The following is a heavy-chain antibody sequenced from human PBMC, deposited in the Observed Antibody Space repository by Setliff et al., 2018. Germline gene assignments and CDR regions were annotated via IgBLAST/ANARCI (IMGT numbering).Heavy chain of an antibody. J-gene: IGHJ6*02. CDR3: ARIQAAAGTGYYYYGMDV. CDR1: GFSLSTNGVG. V-gene: IGHV2-70*11. D-gene: IGHD6-13*01. Sequence: SGPTLVNPTQTLTLTCTFSGFSLSTNGVGVGWIRQPPGKALEWLARIDWDDDKYYSTSLKTRLTISKDTSKNQVVLTMTNMDPVDTATYYCARIQAAAGTGYYYYGMDVWGQGTTVTVSS. CDR2: IDWDDDK.